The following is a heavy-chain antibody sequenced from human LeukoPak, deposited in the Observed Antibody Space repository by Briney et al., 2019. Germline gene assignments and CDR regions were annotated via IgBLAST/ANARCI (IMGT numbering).Heavy chain of an antibody. CDR3: ASTELYYDSSGYSPIDFDY. CDR1: GYTFTSYG. V-gene: IGHV1-18*01. Sequence: ASVKVSCKVSGYTFTSYGISWVRQAPGQGLEWMGWISAYNGNTNYAQKLQGRVTMTTDTSTSTAYMELRSLRSDDTAVYYCASTELYYDSSGYSPIDFDYWGQGTLVTVSS. CDR2: ISAYNGNT. D-gene: IGHD3-22*01. J-gene: IGHJ4*02.